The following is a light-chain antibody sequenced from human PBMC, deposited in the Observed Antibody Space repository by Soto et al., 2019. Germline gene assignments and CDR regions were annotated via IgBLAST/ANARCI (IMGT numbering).Light chain of an antibody. V-gene: IGKV3-15*01. Sequence: EIVLTQSPGTLSFSPGERATLSCRSSQSVSSSYLAWYQQKPGQAPRLLIYGASTRATGIPARFSGSGSGTEFTLTISSLQSEDFAVYYCQQYNNWPQTFGQGTTVDIK. CDR2: GAS. CDR1: QSVSSSY. J-gene: IGKJ1*01. CDR3: QQYNNWPQT.